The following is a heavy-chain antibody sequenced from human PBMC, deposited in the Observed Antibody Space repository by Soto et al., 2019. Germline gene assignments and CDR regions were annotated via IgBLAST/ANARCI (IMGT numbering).Heavy chain of an antibody. Sequence: GESLKISCEGSGYRFTNYWIGWVRQMPGKGLEWMGIIYPGDSETRYSPSFEGRVTISVDTSINTAYVQWSSLQASDTAIYYCARRVGTWPFHFDYWGQGALVTVSS. V-gene: IGHV5-51*01. CDR2: IYPGDSET. CDR1: GYRFTNYW. CDR3: ARRVGTWPFHFDY. J-gene: IGHJ4*02.